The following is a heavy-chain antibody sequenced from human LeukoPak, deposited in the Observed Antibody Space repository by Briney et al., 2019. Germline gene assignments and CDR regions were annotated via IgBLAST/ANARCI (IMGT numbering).Heavy chain of an antibody. J-gene: IGHJ6*03. D-gene: IGHD1-1*01. V-gene: IGHV4-59*12. Sequence: SETLSLTCTVSGGSISSYYWSWIRQPPGKGLEWIGYVYYSGSTYYNPSLKSRVTISVDTSKNQFSLKLSSVTAADTAVYYCARDLYNHYYYYMDVWGKGTTVTVSS. CDR1: GGSISSYY. CDR3: ARDLYNHYYYYMDV. CDR2: VYYSGST.